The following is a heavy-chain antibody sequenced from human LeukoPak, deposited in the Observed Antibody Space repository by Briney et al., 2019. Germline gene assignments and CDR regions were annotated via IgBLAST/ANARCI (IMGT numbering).Heavy chain of an antibody. V-gene: IGHV4-30-4*08. Sequence: KSSETLSLTCTVSGGSISSGDYYWSWIRQPPGKGLEWIGYIYYSGSTYYNPSLKSRVTISVDTSKNQFSLKLSSVTAADTAVYYCARSMVVISVFDIWGQGTMVTVSS. CDR2: IYYSGST. CDR3: ARSMVVISVFDI. J-gene: IGHJ3*02. CDR1: GGSISSGDYY. D-gene: IGHD4/OR15-4a*01.